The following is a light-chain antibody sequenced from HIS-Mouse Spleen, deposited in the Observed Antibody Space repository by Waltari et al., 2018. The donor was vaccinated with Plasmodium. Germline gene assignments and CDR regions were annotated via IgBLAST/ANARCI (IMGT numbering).Light chain of an antibody. Sequence: SYELTQPPSVSVSPGQTARITCSGDALPTKYAYCYQQKSGQAPVLVIYEDSKRTSGIPERFSGSSSGTMATLTISGVQVEDEADYYCYSTDSSGNHRVFGGGTKLTVL. J-gene: IGLJ3*02. CDR3: YSTDSSGNHRV. V-gene: IGLV3-10*01. CDR2: EDS. CDR1: ALPTKY.